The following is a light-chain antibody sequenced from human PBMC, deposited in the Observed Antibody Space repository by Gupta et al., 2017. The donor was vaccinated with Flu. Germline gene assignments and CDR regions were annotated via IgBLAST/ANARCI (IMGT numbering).Light chain of an antibody. CDR2: DDN. J-gene: IGLJ3*02. Sequence: GTTARITSTGDVASNHYDYCHQHPGSSPTILIIDDNHRTSAVPDRFSGSTDSATNAAFPTIAVLKDEDAADYYCQADDSSKYRVFGGGTKLTVL. CDR1: TGDVASNH. CDR3: QADDSSKYRV. V-gene: IGLV6-57*01.